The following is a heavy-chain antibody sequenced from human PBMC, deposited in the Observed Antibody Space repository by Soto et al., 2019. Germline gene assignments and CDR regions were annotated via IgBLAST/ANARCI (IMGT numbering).Heavy chain of an antibody. V-gene: IGHV3-74*01. J-gene: IGHJ4*02. CDR1: GLIFSNYR. CDR2: ISTDGSIT. Sequence: PGGSLRLSCAASGLIFSNYRMHWVRQAPGKGLVWVSCISTDGSITSYADSVKGRFTVSRDNAKNTLYLQMNSLRAEDTALYYCARDTDGLHYWGQGTMVTVSS. CDR3: ARDTDGLHY.